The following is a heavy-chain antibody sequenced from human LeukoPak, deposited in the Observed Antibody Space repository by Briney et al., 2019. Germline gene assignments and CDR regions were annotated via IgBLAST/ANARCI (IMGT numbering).Heavy chain of an antibody. CDR3: AKLGTEWLPAD. CDR2: IRYKGSNK. Sequence: GGSLRLSCAASGFTFSSYGMHWVRQAPGKGLEGVAFIRYKGSNKYYADSVKGRFTISRDNSKNTLYLQMNSLRAEDTAVYYCAKLGTEWLPADWGQGTLVTVSS. J-gene: IGHJ4*02. D-gene: IGHD3-3*01. CDR1: GFTFSSYG. V-gene: IGHV3-30*02.